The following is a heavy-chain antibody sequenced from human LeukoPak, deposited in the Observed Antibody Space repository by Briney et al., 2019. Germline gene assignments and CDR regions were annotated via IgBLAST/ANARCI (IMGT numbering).Heavy chain of an antibody. CDR2: IIPIFGTA. Sequence: ASVKVSCKASGGTFSSYAISWVRQAPGQGLEWMGGIIPIFGTANYARKFQGRVTITADESTSTAYMELSSLRSEDTAVYYCAREQSRDYDILTGYYDAFDIWGQGTMVTVSS. CDR1: GGTFSSYA. D-gene: IGHD3-9*01. CDR3: AREQSRDYDILTGYYDAFDI. V-gene: IGHV1-69*13. J-gene: IGHJ3*02.